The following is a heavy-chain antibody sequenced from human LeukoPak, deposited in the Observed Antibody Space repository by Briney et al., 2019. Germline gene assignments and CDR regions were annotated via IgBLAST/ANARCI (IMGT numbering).Heavy chain of an antibody. Sequence: PGGSLRLSCAASGFTFSSYAMHWVRQAPGKGLEWVAVISYDGSNKKYGDSVKGRFTISRDNSKNTLYLQMNSLRAEDTAVYYCARDRSGIAARRGYYYYYMDVWGKGTTVTVSS. J-gene: IGHJ6*03. V-gene: IGHV3-30*04. CDR3: ARDRSGIAARRGYYYYYMDV. D-gene: IGHD6-6*01. CDR2: ISYDGSNK. CDR1: GFTFSSYA.